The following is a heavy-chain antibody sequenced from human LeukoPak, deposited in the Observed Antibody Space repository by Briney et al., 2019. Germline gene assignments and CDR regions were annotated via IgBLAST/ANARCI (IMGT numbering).Heavy chain of an antibody. Sequence: PSETLSLTCAVYGGSFSGYYWSWIRQPPGKGLEWMGEINHSGSTNYNPSLKSRVTISVDTSKNQFSLKLSSVTAADTAVYYCARAVLRGGKKYYFDYWGQGTLVTVSS. D-gene: IGHD3-10*01. CDR2: INHSGST. CDR3: ARAVLRGGKKYYFDY. CDR1: GGSFSGYY. J-gene: IGHJ4*02. V-gene: IGHV4-34*01.